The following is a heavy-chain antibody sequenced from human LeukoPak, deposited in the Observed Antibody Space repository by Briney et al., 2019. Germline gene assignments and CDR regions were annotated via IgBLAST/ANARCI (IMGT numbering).Heavy chain of an antibody. CDR1: GFTFSNAW. V-gene: IGHV3-15*01. D-gene: IGHD3-3*01. Sequence: GGSLRLSCAASGFTFSNAWMSWVRQAPGKGLEWVGRIKSKTDGGTTDYAAPVKGRFTISRDDSKNTLYLQMNSLKTEDTAVYYCTTDSINGIFGVVIPYAFDIWGQGTMVTVSS. CDR2: IKSKTDGGTT. CDR3: TTDSINGIFGVVIPYAFDI. J-gene: IGHJ3*02.